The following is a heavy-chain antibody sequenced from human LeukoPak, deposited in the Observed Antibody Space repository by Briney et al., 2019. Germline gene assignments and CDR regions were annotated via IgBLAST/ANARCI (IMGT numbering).Heavy chain of an antibody. V-gene: IGHV4-61*02. CDR1: GGSISSGDYY. D-gene: IGHD2-8*01. Sequence: SQTLSLTCTVSGGSISSGDYYWSWIRQPPGKGLEWIGRVYTSGSTNYNPSLKSRVTMSVDTSKNQFSLKLSSVTAADTAVYYCARLMVSIDGSWFDPWGQGTLVTVSS. CDR3: ARLMVSIDGSWFDP. CDR2: VYTSGST. J-gene: IGHJ5*02.